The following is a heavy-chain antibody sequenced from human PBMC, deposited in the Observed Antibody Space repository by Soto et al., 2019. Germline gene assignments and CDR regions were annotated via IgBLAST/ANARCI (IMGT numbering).Heavy chain of an antibody. D-gene: IGHD3-9*01. J-gene: IGHJ2*01. CDR2: IYYSGTT. Sequence: SETLSLTCIVSGDSISSSSYYWVWIRQPPGKGLEWIGSIYYSGTTYYNPSLESRVTISIDTSKNQFSLKVSSLTAADTAVYYCAKTGPYDILTYWYFDLWGRGALVTVSS. CDR1: GDSISSSSYY. CDR3: AKTGPYDILTYWYFDL. V-gene: IGHV4-39*01.